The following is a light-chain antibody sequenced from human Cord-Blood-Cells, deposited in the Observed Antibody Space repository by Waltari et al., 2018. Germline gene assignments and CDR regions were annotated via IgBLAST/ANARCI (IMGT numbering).Light chain of an antibody. Sequence: DIQMTQSPSSLSASVGDRVTITCRASQRVNNYLACFQRKPGKAPKSLLYAASSLQSGVPSKCSGSAAGTDFTLTISSLQPEDFETYYCQQYNSYPLTFGGGTKVEI. CDR1: QRVNNY. CDR3: QQYNSYPLT. CDR2: AAS. J-gene: IGKJ4*01. V-gene: IGKV1-16*02.